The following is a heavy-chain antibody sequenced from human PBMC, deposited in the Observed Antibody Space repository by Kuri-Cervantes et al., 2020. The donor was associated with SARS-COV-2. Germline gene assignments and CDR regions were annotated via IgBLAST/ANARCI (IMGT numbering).Heavy chain of an antibody. J-gene: IGHJ4*02. Sequence: GESLKISCAGSGFAFISYTMNWVRQAPGKGLEWVSSISSSSSDIYYADSVKGRFTISRDNAKNSLYLQMNNLRAEDTAVYYCARASFAFWSGYYTGYYYDFWGQGALVTVSS. CDR3: ARASFAFWSGYYTGYYYDF. D-gene: IGHD3-3*01. CDR2: ISSSSSDI. V-gene: IGHV3-21*01. CDR1: GFAFISYT.